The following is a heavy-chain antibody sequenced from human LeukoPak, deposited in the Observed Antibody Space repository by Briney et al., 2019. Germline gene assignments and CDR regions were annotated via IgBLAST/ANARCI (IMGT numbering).Heavy chain of an antibody. CDR2: IYHSGST. CDR3: ARLLPSNYLNWFDP. CDR1: GYSISSGYY. J-gene: IGHJ5*02. D-gene: IGHD4/OR15-4a*01. V-gene: IGHV4-38-2*01. Sequence: SETLSLTCAVSGYSISSGYYWGWIRQPPGQGLEWIGSIYHSGSTYYNPSLKSRVTISVDTSKNQFSLKLSSVTAADTAVYYCARLLPSNYLNWFDPWGQGTLVTVSS.